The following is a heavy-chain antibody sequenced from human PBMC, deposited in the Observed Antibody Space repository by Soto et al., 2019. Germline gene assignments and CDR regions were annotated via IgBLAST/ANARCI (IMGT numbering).Heavy chain of an antibody. CDR3: ARMRVATTYYYYGMDV. D-gene: IGHD5-12*01. Sequence: ASVKVSCKASGYTFTSYGISWVRQAPGQGLEWMGWISAYNGNTNYAQKLQGRVTMTTDTSTSTAYMELRSLRSDDTAVYYCARMRVATTYYYYGMDVWGQGTTVTVSS. V-gene: IGHV1-18*01. CDR1: GYTFTSYG. CDR2: ISAYNGNT. J-gene: IGHJ6*02.